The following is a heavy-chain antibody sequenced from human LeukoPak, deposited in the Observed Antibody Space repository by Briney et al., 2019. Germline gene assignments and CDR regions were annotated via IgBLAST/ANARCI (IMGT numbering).Heavy chain of an antibody. J-gene: IGHJ4*02. CDR1: GFTFSNYD. Sequence: GGSLRLSCAASGFTFSNYDMHWVRQATGKGLEWVSTISPTGTTYYPGSVRGRFTMSRENAKNSLYLKMNSLTAGDTAVYYCARGADTHFDSWGQGILVTVSS. V-gene: IGHV3-13*04. CDR2: ISPTGTT. CDR3: ARGADTHFDS. D-gene: IGHD2-15*01.